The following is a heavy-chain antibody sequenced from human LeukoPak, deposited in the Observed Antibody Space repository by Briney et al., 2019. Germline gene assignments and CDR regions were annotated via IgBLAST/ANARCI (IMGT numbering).Heavy chain of an antibody. J-gene: IGHJ4*02. CDR3: AKGKGDIAAAGTGTDY. D-gene: IGHD6-13*01. CDR2: ISGSGGST. V-gene: IGHV3-23*01. CDR1: GFTFSSYA. Sequence: GGSLRLSCAASGFTFSSYAMSWVRQAPGKGLEWVSAISGSGGSTYYADSVKGRFTISRDNSKNTLYLQMNSLRAEDTAVYYCAKGKGDIAAAGTGTDYWGQGTLVTVSS.